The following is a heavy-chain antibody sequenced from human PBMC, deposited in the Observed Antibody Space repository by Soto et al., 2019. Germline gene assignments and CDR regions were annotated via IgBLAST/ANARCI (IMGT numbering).Heavy chain of an antibody. Sequence: EVQLVESGGGLVQPGGSLRLSCAASGLTFSSYWMSWVRQAPGKGLEWVANIKQDGSEKYYVDSVKGRFTISRDNAKNSLYLQMNRLRAEDTAVYYCASYGSGSYRWGQGTLVTVSS. CDR2: IKQDGSEK. CDR3: ASYGSGSYR. V-gene: IGHV3-7*01. D-gene: IGHD3-10*01. J-gene: IGHJ4*02. CDR1: GLTFSSYW.